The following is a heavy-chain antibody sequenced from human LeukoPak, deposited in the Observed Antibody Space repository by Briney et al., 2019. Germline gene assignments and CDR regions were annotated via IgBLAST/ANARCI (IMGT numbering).Heavy chain of an antibody. Sequence: KPGGSLRLSCAASGFTFSTYGMNWVRQAPGKGLEWVSSISYSSTNIYYADSVKGRFSISRDNARKSLYLQMNSLRVEDTAVYYCVRGFPSAAVVVAASPNDHWGQGTLVTVSS. CDR2: ISYSSTNI. V-gene: IGHV3-21*01. CDR3: VRGFPSAAVVVAASPNDH. D-gene: IGHD2-15*01. CDR1: GFTFSTYG. J-gene: IGHJ4*02.